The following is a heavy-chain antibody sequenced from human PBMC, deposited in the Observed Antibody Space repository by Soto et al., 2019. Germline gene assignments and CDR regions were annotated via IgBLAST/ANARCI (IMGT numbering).Heavy chain of an antibody. Sequence: EVQLLESGGGLVQPGGSLRLSCAASGFTFDTYAMSWVRQVPGKGLEWVSAISGSGAKTYYADSVKGRFTISRDNSKNTLYLQMNSLRAEDTAVYHCAKLECSGGSCYSGRLVDYFYYYMDVWGKGTTVTVSS. CDR1: GFTFDTYA. V-gene: IGHV3-23*01. CDR2: ISGSGAKT. CDR3: AKLECSGGSCYSGRLVDYFYYYMDV. D-gene: IGHD2-15*01. J-gene: IGHJ6*03.